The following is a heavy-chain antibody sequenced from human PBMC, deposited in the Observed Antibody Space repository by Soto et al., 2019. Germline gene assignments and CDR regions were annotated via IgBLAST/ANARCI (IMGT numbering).Heavy chain of an antibody. CDR1: GFSFSVSA. CDR2: VRAKTNNYAT. V-gene: IGHV3-73*01. Sequence: GGSLRLSCAGSGFSFSVSAIHWVRQASGKGLEWVGRVRAKTNNYATAYAASVEGRFTISRDDSKNTAYLQMNSLKTVDTAVYYCVSSVLRFFQRSPDASDIWGQGTMVIVSS. D-gene: IGHD3-3*01. J-gene: IGHJ3*02. CDR3: VSSVLRFFQRSPDASDI.